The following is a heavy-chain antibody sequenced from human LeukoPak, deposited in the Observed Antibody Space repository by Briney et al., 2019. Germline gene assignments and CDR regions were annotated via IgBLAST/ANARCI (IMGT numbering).Heavy chain of an antibody. V-gene: IGHV3-43*01. Sequence: PGGSLRLSCAASGFTFNDHTMYWVRQAPGKGLEWVALINWDGGNKYYGSSVKGRFTISRDNSKNSLYLQMNSLRGDDTALYYCAKLQSVSVIGGALDFWGQGTLVTVSS. D-gene: IGHD3-16*01. J-gene: IGHJ4*02. CDR3: AKLQSVSVIGGALDF. CDR1: GFTFNDHT. CDR2: INWDGGNK.